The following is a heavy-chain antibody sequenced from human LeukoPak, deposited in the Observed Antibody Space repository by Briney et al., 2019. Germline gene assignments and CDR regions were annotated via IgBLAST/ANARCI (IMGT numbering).Heavy chain of an antibody. J-gene: IGHJ4*02. CDR3: AKDRRDSYGYPYFDY. CDR1: GFTFSSYA. V-gene: IGHV3-23*01. D-gene: IGHD5-18*01. CDR2: ISGSGGST. Sequence: PGRSLRLSCAASGFTFSSYAMSWGRQAPGKGLEWVSAISGSGGSTYYADSVKGRFTISRDNSKNTLYLQMNSLRVEDTAVYYCAKDRRDSYGYPYFDYWGQGTLVTVSS.